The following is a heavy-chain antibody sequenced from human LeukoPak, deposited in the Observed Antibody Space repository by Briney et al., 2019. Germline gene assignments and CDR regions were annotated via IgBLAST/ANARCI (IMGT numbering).Heavy chain of an antibody. CDR1: GFTFSGYA. V-gene: IGHV3-23*01. CDR3: AKKFGSSNWYVGFDY. CDR2: ISGSGGTT. J-gene: IGHJ4*02. Sequence: GGSLRLSCAASGFTFSGYAMSWVRQAPGKGLEWVSVISGSGGTTYYADSVKGRFTISRDNSKNTLDLQMNSLRVEDMAVYYCAKKFGSSNWYVGFDYWGQGTLVTVSS. D-gene: IGHD6-19*01.